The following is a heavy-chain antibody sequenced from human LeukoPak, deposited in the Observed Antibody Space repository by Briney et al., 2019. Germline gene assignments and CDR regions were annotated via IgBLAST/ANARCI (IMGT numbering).Heavy chain of an antibody. V-gene: IGHV4-4*02. D-gene: IGHD6-6*01. CDR3: ARRDVGYSSSSDY. Sequence: SETLSLTCAVSGDSISSSNWWSWVRQPPGKGLEWIGEIYHSGSTNYNPSLKSRVSISVDKSKNQFSLKLSSVTAADTAVYYCARRDVGYSSSSDYWGQGTLVTVSS. CDR2: IYHSGST. J-gene: IGHJ4*02. CDR1: GDSISSSNW.